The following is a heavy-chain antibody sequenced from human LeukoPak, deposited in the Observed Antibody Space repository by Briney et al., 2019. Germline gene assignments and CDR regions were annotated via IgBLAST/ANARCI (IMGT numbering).Heavy chain of an antibody. J-gene: IGHJ4*02. CDR2: ISAYNGNT. CDR3: ARASRTRGIVVVPAAMAY. D-gene: IGHD2-2*01. V-gene: IGHV1-18*04. Sequence: GASVKVSCKASGYTFTSYGISWVRQAPGQGLEWMGWISAYNGNTNYAQKLQGRVTMTTDTSTSTAYMELRSLRSDDTAVYYCARASRTRGIVVVPAAMAYWGQGTLVTVSP. CDR1: GYTFTSYG.